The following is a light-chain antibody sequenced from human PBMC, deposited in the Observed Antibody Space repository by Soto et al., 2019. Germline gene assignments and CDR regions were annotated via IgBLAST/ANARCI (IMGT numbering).Light chain of an antibody. J-gene: IGKJ2*01. CDR1: QSVTNDY. V-gene: IGKV3-20*01. CDR2: GAS. CDR3: QQYGNSPRT. Sequence: EIVLTQSPGSLSLSPGERAALSCRASQSVTNDYLAWYQQKFGQAPRLLIYGASRRATGIPDRFSGIGAGTDFTLTISRLEPEDFAVYFWQQYGNSPRTFGQGTKLEVK.